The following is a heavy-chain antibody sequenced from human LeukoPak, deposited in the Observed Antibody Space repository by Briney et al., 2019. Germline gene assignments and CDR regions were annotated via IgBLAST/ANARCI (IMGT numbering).Heavy chain of an antibody. CDR2: IYHSGST. CDR1: GGSISSGGYS. D-gene: IGHD6-19*01. CDR3: ARVVAVAGNWFDP. Sequence: SQTLSLTCAVSGGSISSGGYSWSWIRQPPGKGLEWIGYIYHSGSTYYNPSLKSRVTISVDRSKNQFSLKLSSVTAADTAMYYCARVVAVAGNWFDPWGQGTLVTVSS. J-gene: IGHJ5*02. V-gene: IGHV4-30-2*01.